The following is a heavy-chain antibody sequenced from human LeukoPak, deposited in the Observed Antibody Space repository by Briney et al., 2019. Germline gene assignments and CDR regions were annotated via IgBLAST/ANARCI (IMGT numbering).Heavy chain of an antibody. CDR3: ARLGLGRYYYDSSGYAFDI. D-gene: IGHD3-22*01. J-gene: IGHJ3*02. Sequence: PSETLSLTCTVSGGSISSYYWSWIRQPPGKGLEWIGYIYYSGSTNYNPSLKSRVTISVDTSKNQFSLKLSSVTAADTAVYYCARLGLGRYYYDSSGYAFDIWGQGTMVTVSS. V-gene: IGHV4-59*12. CDR1: GGSISSYY. CDR2: IYYSGST.